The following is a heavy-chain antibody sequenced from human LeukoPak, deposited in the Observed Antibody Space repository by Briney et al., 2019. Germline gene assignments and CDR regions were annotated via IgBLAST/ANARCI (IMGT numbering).Heavy chain of an antibody. CDR2: ITSSSSST. D-gene: IGHD4-17*01. V-gene: IGHV3-48*04. Sequence: GGSLRLSCAASGFTFSSFSMNWVRQAPGKGLEWISYITSSSSSTYCADSVKGRFTISRDNAKNSLYLQMNSLRAEDTAVYYCARVIGSYGDSAYWGQGTLDTVSS. CDR3: ARVIGSYGDSAY. CDR1: GFTFSSFS. J-gene: IGHJ4*02.